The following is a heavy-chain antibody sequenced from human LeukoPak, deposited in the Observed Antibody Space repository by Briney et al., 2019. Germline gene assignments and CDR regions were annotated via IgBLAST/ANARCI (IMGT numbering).Heavy chain of an antibody. Sequence: SVKVSCKAPGGTFSSYAVSWGRQAPGQGLEWMGRIVPMYDTADYAQRFQGRVTITADKSTGTVFMELSSLRSEDTGIYYCVRDYYSSGPQKNYFDFWGQGTLVTVSS. CDR1: GGTFSSYA. D-gene: IGHD3-22*01. CDR2: IVPMYDTA. J-gene: IGHJ4*02. CDR3: VRDYYSSGPQKNYFDF. V-gene: IGHV1-69*06.